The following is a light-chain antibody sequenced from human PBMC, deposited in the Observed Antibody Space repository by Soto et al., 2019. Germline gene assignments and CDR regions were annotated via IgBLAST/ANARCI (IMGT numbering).Light chain of an antibody. J-gene: IGLJ1*01. CDR3: SSYTSSSTPYV. Sequence: QSALTQPASVSGSSGQSITISCTGTSSDVGGYNYVSWCQQHPGKAPKLMIYEVSNRPSGVSNRFSGSKSGNTASLTISGLQAEDEADYYCSSYTSSSTPYVFGTGTKVTVL. V-gene: IGLV2-14*01. CDR2: EVS. CDR1: SSDVGGYNY.